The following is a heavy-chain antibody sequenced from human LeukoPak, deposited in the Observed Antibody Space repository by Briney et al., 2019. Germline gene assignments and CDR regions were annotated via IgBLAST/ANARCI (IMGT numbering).Heavy chain of an antibody. CDR3: ARVFSSSWFKLYYFDY. Sequence: ASVKVSCKASGYTFTSYGINWVRQAPGQGLEWMGWISAYNGNTNYAQKLQGRVTMTTDTSTSTAYMELRSLRSDDTAVYYCARVFSSSWFKLYYFDYWGQGTLVTVSS. CDR1: GYTFTSYG. V-gene: IGHV1-18*01. D-gene: IGHD6-13*01. J-gene: IGHJ4*02. CDR2: ISAYNGNT.